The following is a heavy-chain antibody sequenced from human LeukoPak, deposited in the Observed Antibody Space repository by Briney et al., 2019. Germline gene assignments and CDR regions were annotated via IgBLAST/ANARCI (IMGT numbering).Heavy chain of an antibody. V-gene: IGHV3-66*01. CDR2: IYSAGNT. J-gene: IGHJ4*02. Sequence: GGSLRLSCAASGFTVSSNYMSWVRQAPGKGLEWVSIIYSAGNTYFAESVKGRFTISRDNSENTLNLQMNSLRAEDTAVYYCARENRRSYYDSIGFDYWGQGTLVTVSS. CDR3: ARENRRSYYDSIGFDY. CDR1: GFTVSSNY. D-gene: IGHD3-22*01.